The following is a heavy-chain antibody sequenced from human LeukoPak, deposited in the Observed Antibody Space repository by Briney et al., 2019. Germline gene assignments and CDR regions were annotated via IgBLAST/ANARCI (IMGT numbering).Heavy chain of an antibody. J-gene: IGHJ4*02. CDR1: GGSFSGYY. D-gene: IGHD6-6*01. CDR3: ASGGQLAYFDY. V-gene: IGHV4-34*01. Sequence: SETLSLTCAVYGGSFSGYYWSWIRQPPGKGLEWIGEINHSGSTNYNPSLKSRVTISVDTSKNQFSLKLSSVTAADTAVYYCASGGQLAYFDYWGQGTLVTVSS. CDR2: INHSGST.